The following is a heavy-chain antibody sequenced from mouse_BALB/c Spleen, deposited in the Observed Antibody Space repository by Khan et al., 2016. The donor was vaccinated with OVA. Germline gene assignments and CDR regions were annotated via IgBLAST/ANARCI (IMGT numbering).Heavy chain of an antibody. CDR1: GFNIKDTY. V-gene: IGHV14-3*02. Sequence: VQLKQSGAELVKPGASVKLSCTASGFNIKDTYIHWVKQRPEQGLEWIGRIDPANGYTKFDPKFQGKATIAEDPSSNTAYLQLSRLTSEDTAVYFCAREYWGVFAYWGQGTLVSVAA. D-gene: IGHD4-1*01. J-gene: IGHJ3*01. CDR2: IDPANGYT. CDR3: AREYWGVFAY.